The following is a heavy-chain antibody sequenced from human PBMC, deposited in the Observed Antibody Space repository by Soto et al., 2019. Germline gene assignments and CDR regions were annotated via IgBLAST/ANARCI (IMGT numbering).Heavy chain of an antibody. D-gene: IGHD5-18*01. V-gene: IGHV3-74*01. CDR3: ARDLGYSYGYGLDY. CDR1: GFTFSSYW. J-gene: IGHJ4*02. Sequence: GGSLRLSCAASGFTFSSYWMHWVRQAPGKGLVWVSRINSDGSSKSYAGDVKGRFTISRDNAKNTLYLQMNSLRAEDTAVYYCARDLGYSYGYGLDYWGQGTLVTVSS. CDR2: INSDGSSK.